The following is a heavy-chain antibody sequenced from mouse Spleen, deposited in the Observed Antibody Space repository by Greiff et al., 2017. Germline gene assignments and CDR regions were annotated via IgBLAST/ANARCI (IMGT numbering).Heavy chain of an antibody. CDR3: ARDGNYVRYAMDY. D-gene: IGHD2-1*01. CDR1: GFSLTSYG. CDR2: IWAGGST. Sequence: VKLMESGPGLVAPSQSLSITCTVSGFSLTSYGVHWVRQPPGKGLEWLGVIWAGGSTNYNSALMSRLSISKDNSKSQVFLKMNSLQTDDTAMYYCARDGNYVRYAMDYWGQGTSVTVSS. J-gene: IGHJ4*01. V-gene: IGHV2-9*02.